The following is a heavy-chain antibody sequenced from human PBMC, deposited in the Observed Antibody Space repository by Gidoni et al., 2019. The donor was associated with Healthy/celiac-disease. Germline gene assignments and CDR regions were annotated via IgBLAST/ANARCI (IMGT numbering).Heavy chain of an antibody. CDR3: AKKRTSTSSPYDAFDI. V-gene: IGHV3-30*02. J-gene: IGHJ3*02. Sequence: QVQLVESGGGVVQPGGSLRLSCAASGFTFSSYGMHWVRQAPGKGLEWVAFIRYDGSNKYYADSVKGRFTISRDNSKHTLYLEMNSLRPEDTAVYHCAKKRTSTSSPYDAFDIWGQGTLVTVSS. D-gene: IGHD2-2*01. CDR1: GFTFSSYG. CDR2: IRYDGSNK.